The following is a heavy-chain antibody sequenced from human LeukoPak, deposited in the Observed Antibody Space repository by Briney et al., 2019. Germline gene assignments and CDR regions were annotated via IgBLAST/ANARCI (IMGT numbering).Heavy chain of an antibody. CDR3: ARAYYDFWSGYYYYYYYGMDV. CDR1: GFTFSGYW. D-gene: IGHD3-3*01. V-gene: IGHV3-7*04. J-gene: IGHJ6*02. CDR2: IKQDGSEK. Sequence: GGSLRLSCAASGFTFSGYWMSWVRQAPGKGLEWVANIKQDGSEKYYVDSVKGRFTISRDNAKNSLYLQMNSLRVEDTAVYYCARAYYDFWSGYYYYYYYGMDVWGQGTTVTVSS.